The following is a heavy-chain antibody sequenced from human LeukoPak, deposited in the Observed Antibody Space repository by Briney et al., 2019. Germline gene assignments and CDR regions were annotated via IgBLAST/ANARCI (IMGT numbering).Heavy chain of an antibody. Sequence: GGSLRLSCAASGFTFRSYWMHWVRRAPGRGLVWVSRINSDGSSTRYAHCVRGRFTISRDNAKNTVYVQMNSVRDEGAAVYYCARTYSSGYDYGGQATLLTLPS. CDR2: INSDGSST. D-gene: IGHD3-22*01. CDR1: GFTFRSYW. V-gene: IGHV3-74*01. CDR3: ARTYSSGYDY. J-gene: IGHJ4*02.